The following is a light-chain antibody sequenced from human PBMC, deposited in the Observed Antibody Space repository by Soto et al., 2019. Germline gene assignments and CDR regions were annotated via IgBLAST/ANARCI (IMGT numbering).Light chain of an antibody. Sequence: QSALTQPASVSGSPGQSIAISCTESSSDVGGYSYVSWYQQHPGTAPKLIIYDVSNRPSGVSNRFSGSKSGNTASLTISGLQASAEADYYCSSYTSSSSVFGTGTKLTGL. V-gene: IGLV2-14*01. CDR2: DVS. CDR3: SSYTSSSSV. J-gene: IGLJ1*01. CDR1: SSDVGGYSY.